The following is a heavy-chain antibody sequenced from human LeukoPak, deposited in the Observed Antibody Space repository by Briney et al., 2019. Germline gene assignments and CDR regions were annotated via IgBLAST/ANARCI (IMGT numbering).Heavy chain of an antibody. CDR1: EFTFGSYA. V-gene: IGHV3-11*01. Sequence: GGSLRLSCAASEFTFGSYAMTWIRQAPGKGLEWVSYISSSGSTIYYADSVKGRFTISRDNAKNSLYLQMNSLRAEDTAVYYCASCYDFWSGYCYWGQGTLVTVSS. J-gene: IGHJ4*02. CDR2: ISSSGSTI. CDR3: ASCYDFWSGYCY. D-gene: IGHD3-3*01.